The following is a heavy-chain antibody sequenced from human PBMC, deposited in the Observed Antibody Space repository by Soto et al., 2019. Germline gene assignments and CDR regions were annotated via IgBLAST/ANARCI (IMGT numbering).Heavy chain of an antibody. CDR2: IYYSGST. Sequence: SETLSLTCTVSGGSISSSSYYWGWTRQPPGKGLEWIGSIYYSGSTYYNPSLKSRVTISVDTSKNQFSLKLSSVTAADTAVYYCARQRPTSWFDPWGQGTLVTVSS. CDR3: ARQRPTSWFDP. CDR1: GGSISSSSYY. J-gene: IGHJ5*02. V-gene: IGHV4-39*01. D-gene: IGHD1-1*01.